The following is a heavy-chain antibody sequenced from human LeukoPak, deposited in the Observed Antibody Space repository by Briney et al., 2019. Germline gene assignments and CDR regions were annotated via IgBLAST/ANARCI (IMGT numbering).Heavy chain of an antibody. CDR3: ARHEIVVVPAAILCGWFDP. CDR1: GGSISSSSYY. J-gene: IGHJ5*02. V-gene: IGHV4-39*01. CDR2: IYHSGST. Sequence: PSETLSLTCTVSGGSISSSSYYWGWIRQPPGKGLEWIGSIYHSGSTYYNPSLKSRVTISVDTSKNQFSLKLSSVTAADTAVYYCARHEIVVVPAAILCGWFDPWGQGTLVTVSS. D-gene: IGHD2-2*02.